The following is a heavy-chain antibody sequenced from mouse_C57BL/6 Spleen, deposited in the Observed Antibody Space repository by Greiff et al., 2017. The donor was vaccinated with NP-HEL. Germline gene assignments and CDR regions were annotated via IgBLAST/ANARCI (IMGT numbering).Heavy chain of an antibody. CDR3: ARDYDYGFAY. J-gene: IGHJ3*01. V-gene: IGHV5-4*01. CDR1: GFTFSSYA. D-gene: IGHD2-12*01. Sequence: EVKLVESGGGLVKPGGSLKLSCAASGFTFSSYAMSWVRQTPEKRLEWVATISDGGSYTYYPDNVKGRLTISRDNAKNNLYLQMSHLKSEDTAMYYCARDYDYGFAYWGQGTLVTVSA. CDR2: ISDGGSYT.